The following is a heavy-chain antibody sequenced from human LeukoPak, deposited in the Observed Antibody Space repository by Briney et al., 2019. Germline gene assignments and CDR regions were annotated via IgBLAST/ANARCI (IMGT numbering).Heavy chain of an antibody. D-gene: IGHD6-13*01. CDR3: ARLLGRVADGYYYYYGMDV. CDR2: IYYSGST. V-gene: IGHV4-59*11. J-gene: IGHJ6*04. Sequence: SETLSLTCTVSGGSISSHYWSWIRQPPGKGLEWIGYIYYSGSTNYNPSLKSRVTISVDTSKNQFSLKLSSVTAADTAVYYCARLLGRVADGYYYYYGMDVWGKGTTVTVSS. CDR1: GGSISSHY.